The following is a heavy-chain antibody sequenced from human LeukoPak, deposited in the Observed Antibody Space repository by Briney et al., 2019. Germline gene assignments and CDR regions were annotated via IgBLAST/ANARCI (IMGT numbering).Heavy chain of an antibody. CDR1: GFTFSSYG. D-gene: IGHD1-26*01. CDR2: ISYDGSNK. J-gene: IGHJ4*02. Sequence: PGGSLRLSCAASGFTFSSYGMHWVRQAPGKGLEWVAVISYDGSNKYYADSVKGRFTISRDNSKNTLYLQMNSLRAEDTAVYYCAKLPGGSYYGWGQGTLVTVSS. V-gene: IGHV3-30*18. CDR3: AKLPGGSYYG.